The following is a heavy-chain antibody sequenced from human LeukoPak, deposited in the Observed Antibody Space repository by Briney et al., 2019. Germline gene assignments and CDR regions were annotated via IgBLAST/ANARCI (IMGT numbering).Heavy chain of an antibody. V-gene: IGHV3-30-3*01. CDR2: ISYHGSNQ. Sequence: GGSLRLSCAASGFTFSRYAMHWVRQAPGKGLEWVAVISYHGSNQYYADSMKGRFTISRDNSKSTLYLQMNSLRPEDTAVYYCASDPFDSSGYYPLDYWGQGTLVTVSS. D-gene: IGHD3-22*01. CDR1: GFTFSRYA. J-gene: IGHJ4*02. CDR3: ASDPFDSSGYYPLDY.